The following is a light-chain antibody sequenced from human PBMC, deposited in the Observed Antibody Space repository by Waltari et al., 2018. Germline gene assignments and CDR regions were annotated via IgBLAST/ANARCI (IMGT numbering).Light chain of an antibody. J-gene: IGLJ7*01. CDR2: EKS. CDR1: SSNIGNNY. V-gene: IGLV1-51*02. Sequence: QSVLTQPPSVSAAPGQRVTISCSGGSSNIGNNYVSWYRQFPGTAPKLLIYEKSERPPGIPGRFPGSKSGTSGTLDITGLQAGDEADYYCGTWDSSLSGAVFGGGTHLTVL. CDR3: GTWDSSLSGAV.